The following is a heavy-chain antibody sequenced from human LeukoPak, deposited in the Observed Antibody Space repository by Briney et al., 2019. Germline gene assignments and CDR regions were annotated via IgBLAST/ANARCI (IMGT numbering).Heavy chain of an antibody. CDR2: VSGSGGST. Sequence: TGRSLRLSCAPSGFTFSSYAMSWVRQAPGKGLEWVAAVSGSGGSTYYADSVKGRFTISRDNSKNTLYLQMNSLRAEDTAVYYCAKDMYSGNFASFDYWGQGTLVTVSS. J-gene: IGHJ4*02. CDR3: AKDMYSGNFASFDY. V-gene: IGHV3-23*01. D-gene: IGHD1-26*01. CDR1: GFTFSSYA.